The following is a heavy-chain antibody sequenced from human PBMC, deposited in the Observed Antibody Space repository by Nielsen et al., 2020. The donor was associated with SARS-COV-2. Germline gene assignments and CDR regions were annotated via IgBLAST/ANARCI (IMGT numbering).Heavy chain of an antibody. J-gene: IGHJ4*02. CDR2: IWYDGSNK. Sequence: GESLKISCAASGFTFSSYGMHWVRQAPGKGLEWVAVIWYDGSNKYYADSVKGRFTISRDNSKNTLYLQMNSLRAEDTAVYYCAKGGWFGEPRYYFDYWGQGTLVTVSS. CDR3: AKGGWFGEPRYYFDY. V-gene: IGHV3-30*02. D-gene: IGHD3-10*01. CDR1: GFTFSSYG.